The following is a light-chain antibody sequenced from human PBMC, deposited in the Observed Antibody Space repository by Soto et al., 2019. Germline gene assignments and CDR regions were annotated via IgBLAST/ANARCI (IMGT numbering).Light chain of an antibody. J-gene: IGLJ3*02. CDR3: SSFGGGNKVL. Sequence: QSPLTQPPSASGSPGQSVTISWTGTSGDVGGYNFVSWYQQHPGKVPKPVIYEVTKRPSGVPDRISGSKSGNTASLTVSGLLPDDEADYYCSSFGGGNKVLFGGGTQLTVL. CDR1: SGDVGGYNF. V-gene: IGLV2-8*01. CDR2: EVT.